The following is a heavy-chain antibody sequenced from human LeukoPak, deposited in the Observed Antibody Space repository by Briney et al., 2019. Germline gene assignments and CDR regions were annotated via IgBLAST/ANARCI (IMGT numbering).Heavy chain of an antibody. CDR3: ARESITGDRDFDY. V-gene: IGHV3-48*01. Sequence: GGSLRLSCGASGLTFSSYSMNWVRQAPGRGLEWLSYISSGSRTIFYADSVKGRLTISRDNAKNSLYLLMNSLRADDTAVYYCARESITGDRDFDYWGQGTLITVSS. CDR2: ISSGSRTI. CDR1: GLTFSSYS. D-gene: IGHD7-27*01. J-gene: IGHJ4*02.